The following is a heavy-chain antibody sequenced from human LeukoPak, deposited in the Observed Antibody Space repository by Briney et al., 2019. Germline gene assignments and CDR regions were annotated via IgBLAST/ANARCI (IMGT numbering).Heavy chain of an antibody. D-gene: IGHD6-19*01. J-gene: IGHJ5*02. Sequence: GGSLRLSCAASGFTFSSYAMHWVRQAPGKGLEYVSAISSNGGSTYYANSVKGRFTISRDNSKNTLYLQMGSLRAEDMAVYYCARDPYSSGLGWSDPWGQGTLVTVSS. CDR2: ISSNGGST. CDR1: GFTFSSYA. CDR3: ARDPYSSGLGWSDP. V-gene: IGHV3-64*01.